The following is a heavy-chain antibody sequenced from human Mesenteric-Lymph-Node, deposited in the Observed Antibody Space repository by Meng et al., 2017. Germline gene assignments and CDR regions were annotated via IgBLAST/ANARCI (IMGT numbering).Heavy chain of an antibody. CDR2: INKNGSER. CDR3: ATKLAPGYGMGV. J-gene: IGHJ6*02. D-gene: IGHD1-7*01. CDR1: GFTFSDYW. V-gene: IGHV3-7*01. Sequence: GESLKISCVASGFTFSDYWMAWVRQAPGEGLEWVANINKNGSERNYVDSVKGRVTISRDKAKNSLFLQINSLRADDTAVYYCATKLAPGYGMGVWGQGTTVTISS.